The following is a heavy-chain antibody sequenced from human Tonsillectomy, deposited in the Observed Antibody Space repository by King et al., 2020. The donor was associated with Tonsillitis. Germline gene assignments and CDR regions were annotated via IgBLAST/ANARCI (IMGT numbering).Heavy chain of an antibody. CDR2: IYNGGST. D-gene: IGHD1-26*01. Sequence: VQLVESGGGLVQPGGPLRLSCAASGFTVSNNYMSWVRQAPGKGLEWVSVIYNGGSTYYADSVKGRFTISRHNSKNTLYLQMNSLRAEDTAVYYCASGAAYYYYGMDVWGQGTTVTVSS. J-gene: IGHJ6*02. V-gene: IGHV3-53*04. CDR1: GFTVSNNY. CDR3: ASGAAYYYYGMDV.